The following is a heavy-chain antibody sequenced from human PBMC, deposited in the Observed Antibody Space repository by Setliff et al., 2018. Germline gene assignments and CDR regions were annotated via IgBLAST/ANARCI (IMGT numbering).Heavy chain of an antibody. Sequence: SETLSLTCSVSGGSVTTSRYYWSWIRQPAGKGLEWIGRIHSSGSTKFNPSLESRVTISVDTSRNQFSLKLSSVTAADTAVYYCARVRRQWLARAVDIWGQGTMVTVS. CDR3: ARVRRQWLARAVDI. CDR2: IHSSGST. CDR1: GGSVTTSRYY. V-gene: IGHV4-61*02. D-gene: IGHD6-19*01. J-gene: IGHJ3*02.